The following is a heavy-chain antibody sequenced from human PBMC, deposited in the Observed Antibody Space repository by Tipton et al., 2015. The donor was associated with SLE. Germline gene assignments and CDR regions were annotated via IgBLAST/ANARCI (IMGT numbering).Heavy chain of an antibody. Sequence: TLSLTCAVSGYSISSGYYWGWIRQPPGKGLEWIGCIYYSGSTYYNPSLKSRVTISVDTSKNQFSLKLSSVTAADTAVYYCAIPRTSYDAFDIWGQGTMVTVSS. D-gene: IGHD3-16*01. CDR1: GYSISSGYY. CDR3: AIPRTSYDAFDI. CDR2: IYYSGST. J-gene: IGHJ3*02. V-gene: IGHV4-38-2*01.